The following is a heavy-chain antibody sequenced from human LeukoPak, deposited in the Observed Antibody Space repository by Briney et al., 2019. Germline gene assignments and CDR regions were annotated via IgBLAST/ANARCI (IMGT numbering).Heavy chain of an antibody. CDR2: INPNSGGT. CDR3: ARYPGNDAFDI. Sequence: ASVKVSCKASGYTFTGYYLHWVRQAPGQGLEWMGRINPNSGGTNYAQKFQGRVTVTRDTSISTAYMELSRLTSDDTAVYYCARYPGNDAFDIWGQGKMVTVSS. V-gene: IGHV1-2*06. J-gene: IGHJ3*02. D-gene: IGHD2-2*01. CDR1: GYTFTGYY.